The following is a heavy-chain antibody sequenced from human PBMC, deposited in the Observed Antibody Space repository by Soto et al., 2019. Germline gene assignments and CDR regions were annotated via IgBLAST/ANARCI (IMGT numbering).Heavy chain of an antibody. J-gene: IGHJ4*02. V-gene: IGHV1-69*02. D-gene: IGHD3-10*01. Sequence: QVQLVQSGAEVKKPGSSVRVSCKASGDTFTFYSINWVRQAPGLGREWMGRINPILSMSNYAQRFQGRVTMTADKSTSTDYMELSILRSEDTAMYYCASSYGSGYRAFDYWGQGALVTVSS. CDR2: INPILSMS. CDR3: ASSYGSGYRAFDY. CDR1: GDTFTFYS.